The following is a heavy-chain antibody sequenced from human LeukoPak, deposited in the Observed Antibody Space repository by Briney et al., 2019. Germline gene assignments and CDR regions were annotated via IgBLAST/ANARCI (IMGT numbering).Heavy chain of an antibody. V-gene: IGHV1-18*01. CDR2: ISAYNGNT. J-gene: IGHJ6*02. Sequence: GASVKVSCKASGYTFTSYGISWVRQAPGQGLEWMGWISAYNGNTNYAQKLQGRVTMTTDTSTSTAYMELRSLRSDDTAVYYCARRGRYNWNVNTLDVWGQGTTVTVSS. CDR3: ARRGRYNWNVNTLDV. D-gene: IGHD1-20*01. CDR1: GYTFTSYG.